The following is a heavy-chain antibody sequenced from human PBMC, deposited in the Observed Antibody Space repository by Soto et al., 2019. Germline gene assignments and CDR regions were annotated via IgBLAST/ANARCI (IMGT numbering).Heavy chain of an antibody. CDR3: ARLSSIAVAGTSYYYMDV. V-gene: IGHV6-1*01. J-gene: IGHJ6*03. CDR2: TYYRSKWYN. CDR1: GDRVSSNSAA. D-gene: IGHD6-19*01. Sequence: SQTLSLTCAISGDRVSSNSAAWNWIRQSPSRGLEWLGRTYYRSKWYNDYAVSVKSRITINPDTSKNQFSLQLNSVTPEDTAVYYCARLSSIAVAGTSYYYMDVWGKGTTVTVSS.